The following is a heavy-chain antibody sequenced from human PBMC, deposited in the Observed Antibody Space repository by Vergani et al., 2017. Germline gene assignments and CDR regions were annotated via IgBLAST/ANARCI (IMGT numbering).Heavy chain of an antibody. V-gene: IGHV4-59*01. Sequence: QVQLQESGPGLVKPSETLSLTCTVSGGSISSYYWSWIRQPPGKGLEWIGYIYYSGSTNYNPSLKSRVTISVDTSKNQFSLKLSSVTAADTAVYYCARDLKEAGGAFDIWGQGTMVTGSS. CDR1: GGSISSYY. J-gene: IGHJ3*02. CDR3: ARDLKEAGGAFDI. D-gene: IGHD6-13*01. CDR2: IYYSGST.